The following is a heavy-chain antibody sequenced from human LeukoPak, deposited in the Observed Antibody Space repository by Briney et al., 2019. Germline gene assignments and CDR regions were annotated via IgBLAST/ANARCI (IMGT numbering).Heavy chain of an antibody. CDR3: ARDGATMVRGGFDY. CDR2: ISSSSSYI. Sequence: PGGSLRLSCAASGFTFSSYSMNWVRQAPGKGLEWVSSISSSSSYIYYADSVKGRFTISRDNAKNSLYLQMNSLRAEDTAVYYCARDGATMVRGGFDYWGQGTLVTVSS. J-gene: IGHJ4*02. CDR1: GFTFSSYS. D-gene: IGHD3-10*01. V-gene: IGHV3-21*01.